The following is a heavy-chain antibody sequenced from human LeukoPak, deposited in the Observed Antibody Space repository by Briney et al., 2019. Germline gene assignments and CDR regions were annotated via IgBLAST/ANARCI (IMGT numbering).Heavy chain of an antibody. CDR3: ARDGWFGELRNWFDP. CDR1: GGSISSSSYY. D-gene: IGHD3-10*01. V-gene: IGHV4-39*07. CDR2: IYYSGST. Sequence: SETLSLTCTVSGGSISSSSYYWGWIRQPPGKGLEWIGSIYYSGSTYCNPSLKSRVTISVDTSKNQFSLKLSSVTAADTAVYYCARDGWFGELRNWFDPWGQGTLVTVSS. J-gene: IGHJ5*02.